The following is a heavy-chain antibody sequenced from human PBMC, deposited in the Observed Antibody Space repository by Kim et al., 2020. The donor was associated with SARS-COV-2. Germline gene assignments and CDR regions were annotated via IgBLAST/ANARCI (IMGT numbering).Heavy chain of an antibody. D-gene: IGHD4-17*01. CDR2: ISSSGATI. V-gene: IGHV3-48*02. CDR3: ARDVYGDYVADS. J-gene: IGHJ1*01. Sequence: GGSLRLSCAASGFSFSRYSMNWVRQAPGKGLEWISYISSSGATIYYGDSVKGRFTISRDNAKNSLFLHMDSLRDEDTAVYYCARDVYGDYVADSWGQGTLATVSS. CDR1: GFSFSRYS.